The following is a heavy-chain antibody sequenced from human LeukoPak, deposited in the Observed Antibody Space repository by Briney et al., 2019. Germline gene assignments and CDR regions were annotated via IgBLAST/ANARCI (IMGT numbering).Heavy chain of an antibody. J-gene: IGHJ4*02. D-gene: IGHD5-18*01. CDR3: ARDMASADTAPDY. V-gene: IGHV3-21*01. Sequence: GGSLRLSCAASGFTFSSYSMNWVRQAPGKGLEWVSSISSSSSYIYYADSVKGRFTISRDNAKNSLYLQMNSLRAEDAAVYYCARDMASADTAPDYWGQGTLVTVSS. CDR2: ISSSSSYI. CDR1: GFTFSSYS.